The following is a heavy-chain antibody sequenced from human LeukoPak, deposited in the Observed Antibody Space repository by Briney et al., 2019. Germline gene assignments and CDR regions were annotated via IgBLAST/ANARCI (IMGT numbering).Heavy chain of an antibody. CDR1: GFTFSSYW. CDR3: ARDLGRAAVANFDY. J-gene: IGHJ4*02. Sequence: PGGSLRLSCAASGFTFSSYWMSWVRQAPGKGLEWVSSISSSSSYIYYADSVKGRFTISRDNAKNSLYLQMNSLRAEDTTVYYCARDLGRAAVANFDYWGQGTLVTVSS. D-gene: IGHD6-19*01. V-gene: IGHV3-21*01. CDR2: ISSSSSYI.